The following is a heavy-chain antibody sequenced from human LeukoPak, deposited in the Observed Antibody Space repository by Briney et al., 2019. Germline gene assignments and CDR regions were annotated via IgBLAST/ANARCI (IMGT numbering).Heavy chain of an antibody. CDR1: GYRFTSYW. Sequence: GESLKISCKGSGYRFTSYWIGWVRQMPGKGLEWMGIIYPGDSDTRYSPSFQGQVTISADKSISTAYLQWSSLKASDTAMYYCAREYSSSPDAFDIWGQGTMVTVSS. V-gene: IGHV5-51*01. J-gene: IGHJ3*02. CDR3: AREYSSSPDAFDI. D-gene: IGHD6-6*01. CDR2: IYPGDSDT.